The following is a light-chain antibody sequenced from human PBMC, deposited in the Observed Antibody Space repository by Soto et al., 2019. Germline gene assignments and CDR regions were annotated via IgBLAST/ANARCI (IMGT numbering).Light chain of an antibody. V-gene: IGLV1-40*01. J-gene: IGLJ3*02. Sequence: QSVLTQPPSVSGAPGQRVTISCTGSSSNIGAGYNVHWYQQVPGTAPKLLIYGDSNRPSGVPDRFSGSKSGTSASLDITGLQAEDEADYYCQSYDSSLSGWLFGGGTKVTVL. CDR2: GDS. CDR3: QSYDSSLSGWL. CDR1: SSNIGAGYN.